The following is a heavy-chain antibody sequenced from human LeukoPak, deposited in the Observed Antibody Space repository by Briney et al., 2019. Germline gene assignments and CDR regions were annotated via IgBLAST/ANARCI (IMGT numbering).Heavy chain of an antibody. CDR3: ARDSMENYDFWSGSRYNWFDP. D-gene: IGHD3-3*01. CDR1: GYTFTSYG. CDR2: IIPIFGTA. J-gene: IGHJ5*02. V-gene: IGHV1-69*06. Sequence: SVKVSCKASGYTFTSYGISWVRQAPGQGLEWMGGIIPIFGTANYAQKFQGRVTITADKSTSTAYMELSSLRSEDTAVYYCARDSMENYDFWSGSRYNWFDPWGQGTLVTVSS.